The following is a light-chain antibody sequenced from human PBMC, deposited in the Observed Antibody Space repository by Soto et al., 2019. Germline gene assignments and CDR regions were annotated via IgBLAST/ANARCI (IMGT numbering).Light chain of an antibody. CDR1: QNINSN. J-gene: IGKJ4*01. CDR3: QQYKDRPPLT. Sequence: EILMTQSPLTLSVSPGEGATLSCRASQNINSNLAWYQQRPGQAPRVLIYGASSRASGIPDRFSGSGSGTDFTLTNNRLQPDDFAVYYCQQYKDRPPLTFGGGTRVETK. CDR2: GAS. V-gene: IGKV3D-15*01.